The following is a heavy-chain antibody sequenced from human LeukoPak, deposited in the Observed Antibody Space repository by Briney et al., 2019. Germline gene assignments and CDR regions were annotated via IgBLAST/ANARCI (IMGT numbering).Heavy chain of an antibody. CDR2: MNPNSGNT. Sequence: ASVKVSCKASGYTFTSYDINWVRQATGQGLEWMGWMNPNSGNTGYAQKFQGRVTMTRNTSISTAYMELSSLRSEDTAVYYCARGPVLWFGELLSNPPQYYYMDVWGKGTTVTVSS. V-gene: IGHV1-8*01. CDR1: GYTFTSYD. J-gene: IGHJ6*03. D-gene: IGHD3-10*01. CDR3: ARGPVLWFGELLSNPPQYYYMDV.